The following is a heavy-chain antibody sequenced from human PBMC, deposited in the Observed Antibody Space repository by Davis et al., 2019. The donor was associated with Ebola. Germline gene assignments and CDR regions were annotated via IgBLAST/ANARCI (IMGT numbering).Heavy chain of an antibody. CDR2: IYSGGST. J-gene: IGHJ6*03. Sequence: PGGSLRLSCAASGFTFSSYSMSWVRQAPGKGLEWVSVIYSGGSTYYADSVKGRFTISRDNSKNTLYLQMNSLRAEDTAVYYCARGGSSWYYYYMDVWGKGTTVTVSS. CDR1: GFTFSSYS. D-gene: IGHD6-13*01. CDR3: ARGGSSWYYYYMDV. V-gene: IGHV3-53*01.